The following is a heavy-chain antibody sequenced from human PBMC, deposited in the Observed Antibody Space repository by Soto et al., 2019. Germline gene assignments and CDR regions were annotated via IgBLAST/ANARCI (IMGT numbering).Heavy chain of an antibody. CDR1: GGSFSSYY. D-gene: IGHD3-22*01. CDR3: ARGDSSGYFFHDY. V-gene: IGHV4-59*01. J-gene: IGHJ4*02. CDR2: IYYSGST. Sequence: SETLSLTCAVYGGSFSSYYWSWIRQPPGKGLEWIGYIYYSGSTNYNPSLKSRVTISVDTSKNQFSLKLTSVTAADTAVYYCARGDSSGYFFHDYWGQGTLVTVSS.